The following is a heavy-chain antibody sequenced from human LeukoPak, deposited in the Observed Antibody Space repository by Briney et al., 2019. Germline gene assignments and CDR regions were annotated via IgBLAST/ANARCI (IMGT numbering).Heavy chain of an antibody. CDR3: AKDGRSSTPGY. CDR2: ISAGGGST. Sequence: GGSLRLSCVISGFTFSSYAMSWVRQAPGKGLEWVSGISAGGGSTYHADSVKGRFTISRDNSKNTLYLKMNSLRAEDTAVYYCAKDGRSSTPGYWGQGTLVTVSS. D-gene: IGHD2-2*01. V-gene: IGHV3-23*01. CDR1: GFTFSSYA. J-gene: IGHJ4*02.